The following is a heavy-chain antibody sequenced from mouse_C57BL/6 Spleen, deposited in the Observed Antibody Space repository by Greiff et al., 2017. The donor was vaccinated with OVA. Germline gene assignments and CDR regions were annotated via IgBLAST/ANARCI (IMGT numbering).Heavy chain of an antibody. CDR2: IDPEDGDT. V-gene: IGHV14-2*01. Sequence: VQLQQSGAELVKPGASVKLSCTASGFNIKDYYMHWVKQRTEQGLEWIGRIDPEDGDTKYDQKFQGKATLTADTSSNTAYLQLSSLTSEDTAVYDCARGTTVVATDYWGQGTTLTVSS. D-gene: IGHD1-1*01. CDR1: GFNIKDYY. J-gene: IGHJ2*01. CDR3: ARGTTVVATDY.